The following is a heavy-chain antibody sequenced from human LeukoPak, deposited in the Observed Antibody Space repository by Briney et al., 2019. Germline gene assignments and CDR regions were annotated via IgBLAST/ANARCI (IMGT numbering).Heavy chain of an antibody. Sequence: GGSLRLSCAASGFTFSSYDMHWVRQATGKGLEWVSAIGTAGDTYYPGSVKSRFTISRENAKNSLYLQMNSLRAGDTAVYYCARGVKYSSGWYALYDYWGQGTLVTVSS. J-gene: IGHJ4*02. CDR1: GFTFSSYD. CDR3: ARGVKYSSGWYALYDY. CDR2: IGTAGDT. V-gene: IGHV3-13*01. D-gene: IGHD6-19*01.